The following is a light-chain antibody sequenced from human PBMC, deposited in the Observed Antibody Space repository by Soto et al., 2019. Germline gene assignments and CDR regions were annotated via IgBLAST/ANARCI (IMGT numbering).Light chain of an antibody. Sequence: IVMTQSPATPSVSPGERATLSCRASQSIASNLAWYQQKPGQAPRLLIYGGSSRATGIPVRFSGSGSETDFTLTITRLEPEDFAVYYCQQYSSSRTFGQGTKVDIK. V-gene: IGKV3-20*01. CDR3: QQYSSSRT. CDR2: GGS. J-gene: IGKJ1*01. CDR1: QSIASN.